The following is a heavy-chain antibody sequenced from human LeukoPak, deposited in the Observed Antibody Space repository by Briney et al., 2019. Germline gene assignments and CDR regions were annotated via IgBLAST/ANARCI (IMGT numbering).Heavy chain of an antibody. CDR3: ARDRVGRQY. V-gene: IGHV3-53*01. J-gene: IGHJ4*02. CDR2: IYSGGIT. CDR1: GFTINTNY. D-gene: IGHD3-10*01. Sequence: GSLRLSCAASGFTINTNYMTWVRQAPGKGLEWVSVIYSGGITYYADSVKGRFTISRDNSKNTLYLQMNSLRAEDTAVYYCARDRVGRQYWGQGTLVTVSP.